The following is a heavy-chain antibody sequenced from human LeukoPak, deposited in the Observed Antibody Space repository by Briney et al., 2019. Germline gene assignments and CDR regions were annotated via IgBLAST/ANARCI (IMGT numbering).Heavy chain of an antibody. CDR1: GFTFSSYG. V-gene: IGHV3-20*01. D-gene: IGHD3-10*01. J-gene: IGHJ4*02. CDR3: ARDRGPYYFDY. CDR2: INWNGGST. Sequence: PGRSLRLSCAASGFTFSSYGMHWVRQAPGKGLEWVSGINWNGGSTGYADSVKGRFTISRDNAKNSLYLQMNSLRAEDTALYHCARDRGPYYFDYWGQGTLVTVSS.